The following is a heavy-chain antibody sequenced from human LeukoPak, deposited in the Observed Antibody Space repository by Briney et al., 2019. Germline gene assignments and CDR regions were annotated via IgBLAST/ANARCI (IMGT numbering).Heavy chain of an antibody. J-gene: IGHJ4*02. D-gene: IGHD6-13*01. V-gene: IGHV3-53*01. CDR2: IYSGGST. CDR3: AKDGDSSWYGHPYYFDY. Sequence: GGSLRLSCAASGFTVSSNYMSWVRQAPGKGLEWVSVIYSGGSTYYADSVKGRFTISRDNSKNTLYLQMNSLRAEDTAVYYCAKDGDSSWYGHPYYFDYWGQGTLVTVSS. CDR1: GFTVSSNY.